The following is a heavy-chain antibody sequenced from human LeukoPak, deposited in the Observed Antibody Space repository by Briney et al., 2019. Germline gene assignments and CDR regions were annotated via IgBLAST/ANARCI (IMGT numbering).Heavy chain of an antibody. D-gene: IGHD3-10*01. CDR2: ISSSSSTI. CDR1: GFTFSSYS. Sequence: GGSLRLSCAASGFTFSSYSMNWVRQAPGKGLEWVSYISSSSSTIYYADSVKGRFTISRDNAKNSLYLQMNSLRDEDTAVYYCARDPPGIGGPGYGSGSYHDYWGQGTLVNVSS. CDR3: ARDPPGIGGPGYGSGSYHDY. J-gene: IGHJ4*02. V-gene: IGHV3-48*02.